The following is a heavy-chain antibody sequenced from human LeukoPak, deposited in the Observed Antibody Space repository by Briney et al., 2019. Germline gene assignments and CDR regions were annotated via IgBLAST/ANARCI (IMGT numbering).Heavy chain of an antibody. J-gene: IGHJ4*02. D-gene: IGHD3-10*01. Sequence: PSETLSLTCAVSGVSISSNLWWTWVRQPPGKGLEWIAEIHHSGSINYNPSLKSRVTISVDKAENQFSLNLNSVTAADTAVYYCARGGDRSFDYWGQGTLVTVSS. CDR2: IHHSGSI. CDR3: ARGGDRSFDY. V-gene: IGHV4-4*02. CDR1: GVSISSNLW.